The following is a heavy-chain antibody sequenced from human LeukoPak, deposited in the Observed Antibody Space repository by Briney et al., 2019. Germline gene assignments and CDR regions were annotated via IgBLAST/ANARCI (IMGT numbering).Heavy chain of an antibody. CDR1: GGSFSSGGYY. V-gene: IGHV4-31*03. Sequence: SKTLSLTCTVSGGSFSSGGYYWSWIRQHPGKGLEWIGYIYYSGRTYYNPSLKSRVTISVDTSKNQFSLKLSSVTAADTAVYHCARVRDGDYGYIGFDPWGQGTLVTVSS. D-gene: IGHD4-17*01. CDR3: ARVRDGDYGYIGFDP. J-gene: IGHJ5*02. CDR2: IYYSGRT.